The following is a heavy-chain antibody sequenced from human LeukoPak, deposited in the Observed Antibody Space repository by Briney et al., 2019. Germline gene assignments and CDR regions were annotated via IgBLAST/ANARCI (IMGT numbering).Heavy chain of an antibody. V-gene: IGHV3-30-3*01. J-gene: IGHJ4*02. D-gene: IGHD3-22*01. CDR2: ISYDGSNK. CDR1: GFTFSSYA. Sequence: PGGSLRLSCAAPGFTFSSYAMHWVRQAPGKGLEWVAVISYDGSNKHYADSVKGRFTISRDNSKNTLYLQMNSLRAEDTAVYYCARGVPTYYYDSSGYIGHPFDYWGQGTLVTVSS. CDR3: ARGVPTYYYDSSGYIGHPFDY.